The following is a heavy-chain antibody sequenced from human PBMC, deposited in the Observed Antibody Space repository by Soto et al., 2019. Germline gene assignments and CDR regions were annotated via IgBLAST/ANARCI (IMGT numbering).Heavy chain of an antibody. CDR1: GFTVSSNY. CDR2: IYSGGST. Sequence: PGGSLRLSCAASGFTVSSNYISWGRQAPGKGLEWVSVIYSGGSTYYADSVKGRFTISRDNSKNTLYLQMNSLRAEDTAVYYCARGRGYSYGYLDYWGQGTLVTVSS. CDR3: ARGRGYSYGYLDY. V-gene: IGHV3-53*01. D-gene: IGHD5-18*01. J-gene: IGHJ4*02.